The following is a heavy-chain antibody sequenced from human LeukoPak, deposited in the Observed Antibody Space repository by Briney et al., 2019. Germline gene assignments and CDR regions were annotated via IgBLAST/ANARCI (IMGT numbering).Heavy chain of an antibody. D-gene: IGHD4-17*01. V-gene: IGHV3-9*03. CDR1: GFTFSSYA. Sequence: QTGGSLRLSCAASGFTFSSYAMHWVRQAPGKGLEWVSGISWNSGSIGYADSVKGRFTISRDNAKNSLYLQMNSLRAEDMALYYCAKDTTGDYRSGWFDPWGQGTLVTVSS. CDR2: ISWNSGSI. J-gene: IGHJ5*02. CDR3: AKDTTGDYRSGWFDP.